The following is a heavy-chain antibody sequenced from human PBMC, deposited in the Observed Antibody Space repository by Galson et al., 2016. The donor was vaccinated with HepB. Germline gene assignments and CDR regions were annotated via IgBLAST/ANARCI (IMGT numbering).Heavy chain of an antibody. J-gene: IGHJ3*02. V-gene: IGHV1-24*01. CDR1: GYKLTELS. D-gene: IGHD3-3*01. CDR2: FDPEDGET. CDR3: ATYSITIFGIVTRAAFDI. Sequence: SVKVSCKVSGYKLTELSMHWVRQAPGKGLEWMGGFDPEDGETIYAQKFRGRVTMTEDTSIDAAYMELSRLRSEDTAVYYCATYSITIFGIVTRAAFDIWGQGTMVTVSS.